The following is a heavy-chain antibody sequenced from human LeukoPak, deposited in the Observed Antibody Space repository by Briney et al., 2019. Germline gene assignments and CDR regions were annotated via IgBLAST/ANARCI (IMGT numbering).Heavy chain of an antibody. D-gene: IGHD2-8*01. CDR3: ARSEIYCNNGFCYREPCDY. CDR2: INPNSGDT. CDR1: GYTFTGYY. V-gene: IGHV1-2*02. J-gene: IGHJ4*02. Sequence: ASVKVSCKASGYTFTGYYMHWVRQAPGQGLEWMGWINPNSGDTNYAQKFRGRVTMTRDTSISTAYVDLSRLTSDDTAVYYCARSEIYCNNGFCYREPCDYWGQGTLVTVSS.